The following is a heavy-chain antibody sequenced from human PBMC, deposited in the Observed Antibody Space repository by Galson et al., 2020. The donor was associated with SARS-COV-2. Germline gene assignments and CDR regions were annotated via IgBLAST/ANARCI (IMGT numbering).Heavy chain of an antibody. CDR3: ARDWHSSGCYYSGSYYYGMDV. CDR2: ISYSGST. J-gene: IGHJ6*02. D-gene: IGHD3-10*01. Sequence: SETLSLTCTVSGGSISSRGYYWAWIRQPPGKGLAWIGTISYSGSTYSNPSLKSRVTFSLNMSQNQFSLRLSSVTAADTAVYYCARDWHSSGCYYSGSYYYGMDVWGLGTTVTVSS. CDR1: GGSISSRGYY. V-gene: IGHV4-39*07.